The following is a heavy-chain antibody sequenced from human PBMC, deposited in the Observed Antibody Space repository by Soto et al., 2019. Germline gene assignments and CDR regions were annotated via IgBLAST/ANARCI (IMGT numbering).Heavy chain of an antibody. CDR3: ASDTITMVRSRHLVQDY. Sequence: GGSLRLSCAASGFTFSSYWMSWVRQAPGKGLEWVANIKQDGSEKYYVDSVKGRFTISRDNAKNSLYLQMNSLRAEDTAVYYCASDTITMVRSRHLVQDYWGQGTLVTVSS. CDR2: IKQDGSEK. V-gene: IGHV3-7*01. CDR1: GFTFSSYW. J-gene: IGHJ4*02. D-gene: IGHD3-10*01.